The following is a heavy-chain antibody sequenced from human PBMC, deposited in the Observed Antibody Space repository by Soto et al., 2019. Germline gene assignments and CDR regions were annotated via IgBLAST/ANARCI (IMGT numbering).Heavy chain of an antibody. CDR1: GFIFNTYS. Sequence: EVQLVESGGGLIQPGGSLRLSCAASGFIFNTYSMNWVGQAPGKGLEWVSYISGSSQTIFYADSVRGRFTISRDNANNSTYLQMVSLRDEDTAVYYCARTLSWRRGPFDSWGQGTLVTVSS. CDR2: ISGSSQTI. D-gene: IGHD2-15*01. V-gene: IGHV3-48*02. CDR3: ARTLSWRRGPFDS. J-gene: IGHJ4*02.